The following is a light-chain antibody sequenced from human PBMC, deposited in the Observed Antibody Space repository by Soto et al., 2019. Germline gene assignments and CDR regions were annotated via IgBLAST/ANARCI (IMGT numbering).Light chain of an antibody. CDR1: SSNIGSDS. CDR3: ATWDGSLSGWV. CDR2: SDN. V-gene: IGLV1-47*02. J-gene: IGLJ3*02. Sequence: QSVLTQPPSASGTPGQRVTISCSGSSSNIGSDSVSWYQHLPGTAPKLLIFSDNHRPSGVPDRFSGSKSGTSASLAISGLQLEDEADYYCATWDGSLSGWVFGGGTKLTVL.